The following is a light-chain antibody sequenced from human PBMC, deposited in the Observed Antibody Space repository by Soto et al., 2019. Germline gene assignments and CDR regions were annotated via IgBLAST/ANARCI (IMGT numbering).Light chain of an antibody. CDR1: QSISSNY. Sequence: EIVLTQSPGTLSLSPGERATLSCRASQSISSNYLAWYQQKPGQAPRLLIYGASSRATDIPDRFSGSGSGTDFTLTISRLEPEDFAVYYCQHYGSSRWTFGQGNKVEIK. V-gene: IGKV3-20*01. J-gene: IGKJ1*01. CDR3: QHYGSSRWT. CDR2: GAS.